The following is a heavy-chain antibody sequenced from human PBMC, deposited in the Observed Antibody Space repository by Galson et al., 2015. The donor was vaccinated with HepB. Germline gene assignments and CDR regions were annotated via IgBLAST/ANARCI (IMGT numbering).Heavy chain of an antibody. D-gene: IGHD5-12*01. CDR3: ARDRGGLYSGYDYGSFDY. J-gene: IGHJ4*02. V-gene: IGHV3-30*04. CDR1: GFTFSSYA. CDR2: ISYDGSNK. Sequence: SLRLSCAASGFTFSSYAMHWVRQAPGKGLEWVAVISYDGSNKYYADSVKGRFTISRDNSKNTLYLQMNSLRAEDTAVYYCARDRGGLYSGYDYGSFDYWGQGTLVTVSS.